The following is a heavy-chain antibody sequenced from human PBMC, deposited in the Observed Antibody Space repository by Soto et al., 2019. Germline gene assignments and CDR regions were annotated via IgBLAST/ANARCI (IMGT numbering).Heavy chain of an antibody. V-gene: IGHV4-34*01. D-gene: IGHD3-22*01. CDR1: GGSFSGYY. CDR3: ARASVSTSSSGLDY. CDR2: INHSGST. Sequence: SETLSLTCAVYGGSFSGYYWSWIRQPPGKGLEWIGEINHSGSTNYNPSLKSRVTISVDTSKNQFSLKLSSVTAADAAVYYCARASVSTSSSGLDYWGQGTLVTVSS. J-gene: IGHJ4*02.